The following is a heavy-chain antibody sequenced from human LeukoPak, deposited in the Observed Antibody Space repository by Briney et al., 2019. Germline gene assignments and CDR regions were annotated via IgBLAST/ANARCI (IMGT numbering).Heavy chain of an antibody. V-gene: IGHV3-48*04. D-gene: IGHD6-13*01. CDR3: ARDIAARRYYYMDG. J-gene: IGHJ6*03. CDR2: ISNSSSTI. Sequence: GWSLRLSCAASGFTFSSYSMNWVRQAPGEGLEWVSYISNSSSTIYYADSVKGRFTISRDNAKNSLYLQMNTLRAENTAVYYCARDIAARRYYYMDGWGKGTTVTVSS. CDR1: GFTFSSYS.